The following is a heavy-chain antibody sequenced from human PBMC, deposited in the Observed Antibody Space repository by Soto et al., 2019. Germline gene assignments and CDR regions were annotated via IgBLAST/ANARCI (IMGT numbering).Heavy chain of an antibody. D-gene: IGHD3-10*01. CDR3: ARRWGEGRVDY. CDR2: IYHSGNT. CDR1: GGSISSSNW. Sequence: QVQLQESGPGLVKPSGTLSLTCAVSGGSISSSNWWSWVRQHPGKGLEWIGEIYHSGNTNYNPSLNSRVTMAEDKSRNQFSLKLSTFTAADTAVYYCARRWGEGRVDYWGQGTLVTVSS. J-gene: IGHJ4*02. V-gene: IGHV4-4*02.